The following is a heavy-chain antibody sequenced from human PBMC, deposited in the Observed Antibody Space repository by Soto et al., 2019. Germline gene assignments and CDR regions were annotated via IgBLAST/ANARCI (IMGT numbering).Heavy chain of an antibody. D-gene: IGHD1-1*01. CDR1: VLTFSYYG. CDR2: ISYDGSFV. J-gene: IGHJ6*02. V-gene: IGHV3-30*18. CDR3: AKERGRNRNFAMDV. Sequence: PGGSLRLSCVVSVLTFSYYGFHWVRQAPGKGLDWVAAISYDGSFVYYADSVRGRFTISRDNSRNTLDLQMNTLRHEDTAVYYCAKERGRNRNFAMDVWGQGTSVTVSS.